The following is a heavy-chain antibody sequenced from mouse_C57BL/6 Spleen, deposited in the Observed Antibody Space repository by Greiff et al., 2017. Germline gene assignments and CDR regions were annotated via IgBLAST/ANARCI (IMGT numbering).Heavy chain of an antibody. J-gene: IGHJ1*03. CDR3: ARSGVGREGYFDV. V-gene: IGHV1-64*01. CDR1: GYTFTSYW. Sequence: QVQLQQPGAELVKPGASVKLSCKASGYTFTSYWMHWVQQRPGQGLEWIGMIHPNSGSTNYNEKFKSKATLTGDKSSSTAYMQLSSLTSEDSAVYYWARSGVGREGYFDVWGTGTTVTVSS. D-gene: IGHD1-1*02. CDR2: IHPNSGST.